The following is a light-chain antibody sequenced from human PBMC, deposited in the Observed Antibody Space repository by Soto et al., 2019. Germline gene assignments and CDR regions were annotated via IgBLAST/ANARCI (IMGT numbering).Light chain of an antibody. CDR3: HQYYSVPLT. CDR1: QSLLYNSNNKNY. J-gene: IGKJ4*01. V-gene: IGKV4-1*01. Sequence: DIVMTQSPDSLAVSLGERATINCKSSQSLLYNSNNKNYLAWYQQEPGQPPKLLIYWASTRESGVPDRFSGSGSGTDFTLTLSNLQAEDVAVYYCHQYYSVPLTFGGGTKVDIK. CDR2: WAS.